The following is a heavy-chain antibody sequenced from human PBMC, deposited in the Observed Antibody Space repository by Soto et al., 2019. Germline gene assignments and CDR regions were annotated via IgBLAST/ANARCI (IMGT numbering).Heavy chain of an antibody. V-gene: IGHV3-72*01. J-gene: IGHJ6*02. CDR2: TANKRSRYTT. CDR3: ARAGFGHGLDV. D-gene: IGHD3-16*01. Sequence: EVELVESGGGLVQAGGSLRVSCGVSGFTSSDHYMDWVRPAPGKGLEWVGRTANKRSRYTTEYAASVKGRFIISRDDSKIAVYLQMNSLKIEDTAVYYCARAGFGHGLDVWGQGTTVTVSS. CDR1: GFTSSDHY.